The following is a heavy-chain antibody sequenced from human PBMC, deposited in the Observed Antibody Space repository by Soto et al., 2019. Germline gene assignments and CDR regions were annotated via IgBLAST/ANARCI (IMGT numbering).Heavy chain of an antibody. CDR2: IIPIFGAP. Sequence: QVHLAQSGAEVKKPGSSVKVSCKASGGSFGSVAFNWVRQAPGQGLEWMGGIIPIFGAPRYAQRFQGRVTLSADKSTTTVFMELKSLRSDDTAAYYCANMRMAVGGTAPYSYDVDVWGQGTTVIVSS. J-gene: IGHJ6*02. V-gene: IGHV1-69*06. D-gene: IGHD6-19*01. CDR1: GGSFGSVA. CDR3: ANMRMAVGGTAPYSYDVDV.